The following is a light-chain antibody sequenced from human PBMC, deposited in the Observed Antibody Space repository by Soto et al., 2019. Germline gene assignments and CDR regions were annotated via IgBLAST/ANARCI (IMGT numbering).Light chain of an antibody. CDR1: QSLLHSNGYNY. J-gene: IGKJ1*01. CDR3: MQALQTPRK. Sequence: DIVMTQSPLSLPVTPGEPASISCRSSQSLLHSNGYNYLDWYLQKPGQSPQLLIHLGSDRASGVPDRFSGSGSGTDFTLKISRVEAEDVGIYYGMQALQTPRKVGQGTKVEIK. V-gene: IGKV2-28*01. CDR2: LGS.